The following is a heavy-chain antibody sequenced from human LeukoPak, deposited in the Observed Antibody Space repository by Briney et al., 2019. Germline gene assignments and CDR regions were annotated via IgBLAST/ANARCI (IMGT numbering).Heavy chain of an antibody. J-gene: IGHJ5*02. CDR2: INHSGST. D-gene: IGHD3-10*01. V-gene: IGHV4-34*01. CDR3: ARAGTASPFDP. Sequence: PSETLSLTCAVYGGSFSGYYWSWIRQPPGKGLEWIGEINHSGSTNYNPSLKSRVTISVDTSENQFSLKLSSVTAADTAVYYCARAGTASPFDPWGQGTLVTVSS. CDR1: GGSFSGYY.